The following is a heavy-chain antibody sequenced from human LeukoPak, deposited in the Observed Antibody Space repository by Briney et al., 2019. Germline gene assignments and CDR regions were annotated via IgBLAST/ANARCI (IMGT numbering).Heavy chain of an antibody. V-gene: IGHV3-33*01. CDR1: GFSFSTYG. D-gene: IGHD3-22*01. CDR3: ARDSLYDDNGYYHYFDY. CDR2: IWYAASGQ. Sequence: GGAMRLSCAASGFSFSTYGMHWVRQAPGKGLEWVAMIWYAASGQHYADSVKGRFTMSRDTSKNTLYLQMNSLRAEDTAVYFCARDSLYDDNGYYHYFDYGGQGSLVTVSS. J-gene: IGHJ4*02.